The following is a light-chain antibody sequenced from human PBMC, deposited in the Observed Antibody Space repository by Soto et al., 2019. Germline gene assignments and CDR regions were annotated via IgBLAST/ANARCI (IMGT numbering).Light chain of an antibody. J-gene: IGKJ5*01. CDR3: QQHYSTPLT. CDR1: QGISNY. V-gene: IGKV1-27*01. CDR2: AAS. Sequence: ASLGDRVTITCRASQGISNYLAWYQQKPGKVPKLLIYAASTLQSGVASRFSGSGSGTDFTLTISSLQAEDVAVYYCQQHYSTPLTFGQGTRLEIK.